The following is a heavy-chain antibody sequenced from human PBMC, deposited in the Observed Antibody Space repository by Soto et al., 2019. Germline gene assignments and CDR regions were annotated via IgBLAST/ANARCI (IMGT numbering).Heavy chain of an antibody. CDR1: GFTFSSYA. CDR3: ATGLGLRYWGGIDY. V-gene: IGHV3-23*01. Sequence: EVQLLESGGGLVQPGGSLRLSCAASGFTFSSYAMSWVRQAPGKGLEWVSAISGSGGSTYYADSVKGRFTISRDNSKNTLYLQMNSLTAEDTAVYYCATGLGLRYWGGIDYWGQGTLVTVSS. D-gene: IGHD7-27*01. J-gene: IGHJ4*02. CDR2: ISGSGGST.